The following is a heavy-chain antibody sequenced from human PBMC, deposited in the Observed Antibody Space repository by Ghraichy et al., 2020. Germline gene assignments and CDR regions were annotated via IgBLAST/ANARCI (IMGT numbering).Heavy chain of an antibody. J-gene: IGHJ4*02. D-gene: IGHD1-26*01. Sequence: GGSLRLSCAASGFTFSSYAMSWVRQAPGKGLEWVSAISGSGGSTYYADSVKGRFTISRDNSKNTLYLQMNSLRAEDTAVYYCAKTPGGSEGELLAFFDYWGQGTLVTVSS. V-gene: IGHV3-23*01. CDR2: ISGSGGST. CDR3: AKTPGGSEGELLAFFDY. CDR1: GFTFSSYA.